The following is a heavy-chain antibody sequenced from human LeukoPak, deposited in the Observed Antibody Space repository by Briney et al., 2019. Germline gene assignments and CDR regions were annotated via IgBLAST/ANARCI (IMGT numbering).Heavy chain of an antibody. J-gene: IGHJ5*02. CDR1: GFTFNDYY. CDR3: ATDGAGFDT. V-gene: IGHV3-11*01. CDR2: INIGGTNT. Sequence: GGSLRLSCAASGFTFNDYYMRGIRQAPGKGLEGVSYINIGGTNTHSADSVKGRFTISRDNANKSLYFEMNNLRAEDTAVYYCATDGAGFDTWGQGVLVTVSS.